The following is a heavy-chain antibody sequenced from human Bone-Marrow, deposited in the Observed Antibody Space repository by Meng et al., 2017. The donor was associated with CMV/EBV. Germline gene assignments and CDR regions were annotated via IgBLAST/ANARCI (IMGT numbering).Heavy chain of an antibody. V-gene: IGHV4-59*01. J-gene: IGHJ3*02. D-gene: IGHD2-2*01. Sequence: SETLSLTCTVSGGSISSYYWSWIRQPPGKGLEWIGYIYYSGSTNYNPSLKSRVTISVDTSKNQFSLKLSSVTAADTAVYYCARDRGPGGIVVVPAAHGAIEIWGQGTMVTVSS. CDR3: ARDRGPGGIVVVPAAHGAIEI. CDR1: GGSISSYY. CDR2: IYYSGST.